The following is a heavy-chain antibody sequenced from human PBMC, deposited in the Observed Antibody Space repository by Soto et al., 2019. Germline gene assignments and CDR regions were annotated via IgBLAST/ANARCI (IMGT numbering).Heavy chain of an antibody. CDR1: GFTFRDSA. CDR3: ASGLGMTTVTSVYDMDV. J-gene: IGHJ6*02. D-gene: IGHD4-17*01. V-gene: IGHV3-73*01. Sequence: EVQLVESGGGSVQPGGSLRLSCAASGFTFRDSAMHWVRQASGKGLEWVGRIRSKVSSYATGYAASVKGRFTISRDGSXNXAYLQMNSLRIEDTAVYYCASGLGMTTVTSVYDMDVWGQGTTVTVSS. CDR2: IRSKVSSYAT.